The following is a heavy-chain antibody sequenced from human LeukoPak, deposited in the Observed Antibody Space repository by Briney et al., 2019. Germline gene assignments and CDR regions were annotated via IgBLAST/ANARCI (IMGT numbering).Heavy chain of an antibody. V-gene: IGHV1-69*06. CDR3: ARGWRVSKAVAGIDYYYYYMDV. Sequence: ASVKVSCKASGGTFSSYAISWVRQAPGQGLEWMGGIIPIFGTANYAQKFQGRVTITADKSTSTAYMELSSLRSEDTAVYYCARGWRVSKAVAGIDYYYYYMDVWGKGTTVTVSS. J-gene: IGHJ6*03. CDR2: IIPIFGTA. D-gene: IGHD6-19*01. CDR1: GGTFSSYA.